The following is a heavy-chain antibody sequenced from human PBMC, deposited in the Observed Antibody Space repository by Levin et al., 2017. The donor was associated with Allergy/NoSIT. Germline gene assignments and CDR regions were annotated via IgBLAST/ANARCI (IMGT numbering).Heavy chain of an antibody. CDR3: ARGSLLTSGSYLDWFDP. CDR2: INPSGAST. CDR1: GYTFTSYY. V-gene: IGHV1-46*01. Sequence: GGSLRLSCKASGYTFTSYYMHWVRQAPGQGLDWMGVINPSGASTSYAQKFQGRVTMTRDTSTSTVYMELSSLRSEDTAVYYCARGSLLTSGSYLDWFDPWGQGTLVTVSS. D-gene: IGHD3-10*01. J-gene: IGHJ5*02.